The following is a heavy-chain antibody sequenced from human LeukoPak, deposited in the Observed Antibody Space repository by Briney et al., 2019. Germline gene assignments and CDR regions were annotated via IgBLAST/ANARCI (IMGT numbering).Heavy chain of an antibody. Sequence: ASVKVSCKASGYTFTGYYMHWVRQAPGQGLEWMGWINPNRGGTNYAQKFQGRVTMTRDTSISTAYMELSRLRSDDTAVYYCARDISFHGMDVWGQGTTVIVSS. V-gene: IGHV1-2*02. CDR1: GYTFTGYY. CDR2: INPNRGGT. D-gene: IGHD3-16*01. J-gene: IGHJ6*02. CDR3: ARDISFHGMDV.